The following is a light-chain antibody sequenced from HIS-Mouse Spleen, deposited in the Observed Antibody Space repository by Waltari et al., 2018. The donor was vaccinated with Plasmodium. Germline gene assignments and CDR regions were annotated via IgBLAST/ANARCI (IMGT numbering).Light chain of an antibody. J-gene: IGLJ3*02. Sequence: SYELTHPPSVSVSPGQTAKTTCSGDALTKKYAYWYQQKSGQAPVLVIYEDSKRPSGIPERFSGSSSGTMATLTISGAQVEDEADYYCYSTDSSGNHRVFGGGTKLTVL. V-gene: IGLV3-10*01. CDR3: YSTDSSGNHRV. CDR1: ALTKKY. CDR2: EDS.